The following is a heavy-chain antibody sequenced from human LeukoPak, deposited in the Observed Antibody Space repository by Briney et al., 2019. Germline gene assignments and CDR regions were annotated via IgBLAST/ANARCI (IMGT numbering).Heavy chain of an antibody. D-gene: IGHD5-18*01. Sequence: GGPLRLSCAASGXTFSGSAMHWVRQASGEGLEWVGRIRSKANSYATAYAGSVKGRFTISGDDSKNTAYLQMNSLKTEDTAVYYCTSSVDTAFDYWGQGTLVTVSS. CDR2: IRSKANSYAT. J-gene: IGHJ4*02. CDR3: TSSVDTAFDY. CDR1: GXTFSGSA. V-gene: IGHV3-73*01.